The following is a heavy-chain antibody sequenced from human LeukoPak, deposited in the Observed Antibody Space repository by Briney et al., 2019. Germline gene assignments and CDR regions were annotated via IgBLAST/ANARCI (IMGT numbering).Heavy chain of an antibody. V-gene: IGHV3-23*01. CDR3: ARLRETDFDY. D-gene: IGHD5-24*01. Sequence: GGSLRLSCAASGFTFSILDMSWVRQAPGKGLEWVSAISGSGGRTYYADSVKGRFTISRDSSKNTLYLQMNSLRAEDTAVYYCARLRETDFDYWGQGTLVTVSS. J-gene: IGHJ4*02. CDR2: ISGSGGRT. CDR1: GFTFSILD.